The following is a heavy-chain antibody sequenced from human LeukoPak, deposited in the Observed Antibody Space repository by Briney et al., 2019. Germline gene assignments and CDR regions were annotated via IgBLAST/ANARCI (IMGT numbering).Heavy chain of an antibody. Sequence: GGSLRLSCTASGFTVSNNYMSWVRQAPGKGLEWVANVNPDGSVKNYVDSVKGRFTISRDNAKNSLYLQMNSLRAEDTALYYCAKDLGGWGYYDSSFDYWGQGTLVTVSS. CDR1: GFTVSNNY. CDR2: VNPDGSVK. D-gene: IGHD3-22*01. J-gene: IGHJ4*02. V-gene: IGHV3-7*03. CDR3: AKDLGGWGYYDSSFDY.